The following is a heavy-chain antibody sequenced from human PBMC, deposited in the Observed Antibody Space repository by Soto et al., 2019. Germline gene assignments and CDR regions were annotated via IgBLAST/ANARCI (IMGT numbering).Heavy chain of an antibody. CDR1: GFPFNTHG. D-gene: IGHD3-16*02. Sequence: PGGSLRLSCGASGFPFNTHGMAWVRQAPGKGLEWVSGISGGGDRTQYADGVKGRFTISRDNSKNTVGLQMTSLRAEDTATYYCAKTATYDYVWGDYRYFFDHWGQGTVVTVSS. V-gene: IGHV3-23*01. CDR2: ISGGGDRT. J-gene: IGHJ4*02. CDR3: AKTATYDYVWGDYRYFFDH.